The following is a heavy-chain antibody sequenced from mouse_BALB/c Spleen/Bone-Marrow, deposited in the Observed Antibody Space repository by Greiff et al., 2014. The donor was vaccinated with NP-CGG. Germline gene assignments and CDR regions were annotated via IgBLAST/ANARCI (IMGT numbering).Heavy chain of an antibody. CDR2: INPNNGGT. CDR3: ARSYGYERSWFAY. J-gene: IGHJ3*01. D-gene: IGHD2-2*01. CDR1: GYTFTEYT. Sequence: EVKLVESGPELVKPWASVKISCKTSGYTFTEYTMHWVKQSHGKSLEWIGGINPNNGGTSYNQKFKGKATLTVDKSSSTAHMELRSLTSEDSAVYYCARSYGYERSWFAYWGQGTLVTVSA. V-gene: IGHV1-18*01.